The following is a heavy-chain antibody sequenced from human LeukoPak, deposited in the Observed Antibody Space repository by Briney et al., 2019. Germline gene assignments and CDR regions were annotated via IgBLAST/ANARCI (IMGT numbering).Heavy chain of an antibody. CDR2: TYYRSKWYN. CDR1: GDSVSGNSVA. Sequence: SQTLSLTCNISGDSVSGNSVAWGWIRQSPSRGLEWLGRTYYRSKWYNDYALSVKSRITFKTDTSRNQFSLHPKSVTPEDTAVYYCARDVAGALSDWGQGTLVTVSS. D-gene: IGHD6-13*01. J-gene: IGHJ4*02. CDR3: ARDVAGALSD. V-gene: IGHV6-1*01.